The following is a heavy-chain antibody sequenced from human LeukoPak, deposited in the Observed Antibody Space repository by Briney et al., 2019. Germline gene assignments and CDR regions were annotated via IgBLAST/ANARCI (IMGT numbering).Heavy chain of an antibody. Sequence: GGSLRLSCAASGFTFSNYAMSWVRQAPGSGLEWVSAIGGSGGITYYADSVKGRFTISRDNAKNSLYLQMNSLRAEDTAVYYCARRRCSGGSCYSDYWGQGTLVTVSS. D-gene: IGHD2-15*01. V-gene: IGHV3-23*01. J-gene: IGHJ4*02. CDR1: GFTFSNYA. CDR3: ARRRCSGGSCYSDY. CDR2: IGGSGGIT.